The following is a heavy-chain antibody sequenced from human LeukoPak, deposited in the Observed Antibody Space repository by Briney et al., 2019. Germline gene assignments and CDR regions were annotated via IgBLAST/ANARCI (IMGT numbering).Heavy chain of an antibody. CDR2: IYYSGST. V-gene: IGHV4-59*08. CDR3: ARLGGGLGAATTIVY. D-gene: IGHD5-12*01. J-gene: IGHJ4*02. Sequence: PSETLSLTCTVSGGSISGYYWSWIRQPPGKGLEWIGYIYYSGSTNYNPSLMSRATISVDTSQNQFSLKLSSVTAADTAVYYCARLGGGLGAATTIVYWGQGTLVTVSS. CDR1: GGSISGYY.